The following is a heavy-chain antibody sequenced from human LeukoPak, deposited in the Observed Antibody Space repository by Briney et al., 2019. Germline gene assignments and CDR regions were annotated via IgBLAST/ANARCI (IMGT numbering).Heavy chain of an antibody. J-gene: IGHJ4*02. CDR1: GFTFSSYA. Sequence: PWGSLRLSCAASGFTFSSYAMSWVRQAPGKGLELVSAISGSGGSTYYADSVKGRFTISRDNSTNTLYLQMNSLRAEDTAVYYCAKSSDYYDSSRFDYWGQGTLVTVSS. V-gene: IGHV3-23*01. CDR3: AKSSDYYDSSRFDY. D-gene: IGHD3-22*01. CDR2: ISGSGGST.